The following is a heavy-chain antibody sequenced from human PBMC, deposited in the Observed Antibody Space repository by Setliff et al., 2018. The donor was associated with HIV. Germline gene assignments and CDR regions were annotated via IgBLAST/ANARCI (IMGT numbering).Heavy chain of an antibody. D-gene: IGHD2-2*01. CDR1: GYTFTGYY. J-gene: IGHJ6*02. V-gene: IGHV1-2*02. CDR2: INPNSGGT. CDR3: ARDHCSSSGCYEYSFYGMDV. Sequence: ASVKVSCKASGYTFTGYYMHWVRQAPGQGLEWMGWINPNSGGTTYAQKFQGRVTMTRDTSISTAYMGVSRPRSDDTAVYYWARDHCSSSGCYEYSFYGMDVWGQGTTVTVSS.